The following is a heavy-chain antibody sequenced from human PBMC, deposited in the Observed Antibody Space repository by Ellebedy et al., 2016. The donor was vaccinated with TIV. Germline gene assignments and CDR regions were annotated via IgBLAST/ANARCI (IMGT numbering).Heavy chain of an antibody. CDR2: INPSGAYT. CDR1: GYTFSSYY. V-gene: IGHV1-46*01. CDR3: ARDSGLRGGNWLDP. D-gene: IGHD3-10*01. J-gene: IGHJ5*02. Sequence: AASVQVSCKASGYTFSSYYILWVRQPPAQGLEWMGIINPSGAYTTYAQQFQGRVTMTRDTSTSTVYMELSSLRSEDMAVYYCARDSGLRGGNWLDPWGQGTLVTVSS.